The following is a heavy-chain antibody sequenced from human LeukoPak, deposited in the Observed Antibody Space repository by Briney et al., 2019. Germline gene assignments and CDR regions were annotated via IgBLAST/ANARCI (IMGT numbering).Heavy chain of an antibody. CDR1: GFTFSSYE. V-gene: IGHV3-48*03. Sequence: PGGSLRLSCAASGFTFSSYEMNWVRQAPGKGLEWVSYISSSGSTIYYADSVKGRFTISRDNAKNSLYLQMNSLRAEDTAVYYCARDGYYDCSGLYDYWGQGTLVTVSS. J-gene: IGHJ4*02. CDR2: ISSSGSTI. D-gene: IGHD3-22*01. CDR3: ARDGYYDCSGLYDY.